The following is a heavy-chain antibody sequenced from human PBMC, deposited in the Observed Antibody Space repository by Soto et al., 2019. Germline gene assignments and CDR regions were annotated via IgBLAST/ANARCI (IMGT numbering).Heavy chain of an antibody. D-gene: IGHD1-26*01. J-gene: IGHJ5*02. Sequence: SETLSLTCSVSCISINRDDSFWGWVRQSPGKGLEWIGSLYYGGSTFYNPSLKSRVTISLDTSKNQFSLRLTSVTAADTAIYYCARQLPVGATSWFDPWGQGTLVTVSS. CDR2: LYYGGST. CDR3: ARQLPVGATSWFDP. CDR1: CISINRDDSF. V-gene: IGHV4-39*01.